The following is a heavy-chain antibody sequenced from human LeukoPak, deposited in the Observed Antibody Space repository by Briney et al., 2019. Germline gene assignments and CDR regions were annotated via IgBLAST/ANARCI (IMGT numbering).Heavy chain of an antibody. V-gene: IGHV1-69*13. CDR3: ASHIAAAAPVDY. CDR1: GYTFTSYG. Sequence: SVKVSCKASGYTFTSYGISWVRQAPGQGLEWMGGIIPIFGTANYAQKFQGRVTITADESTSTAYMELSSLRSEDTAVYYCASHIAAAAPVDYWGQGTLVTVSS. D-gene: IGHD6-13*01. J-gene: IGHJ4*02. CDR2: IIPIFGTA.